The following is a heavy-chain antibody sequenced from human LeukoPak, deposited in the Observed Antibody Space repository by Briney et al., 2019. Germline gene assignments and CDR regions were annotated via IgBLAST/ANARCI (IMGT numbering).Heavy chain of an antibody. CDR2: INPNSGGT. Sequence: GAPVKVSCKASGYTFTGYYMHWVRQAPGQGLEWMGWINPNSGGTNYAQKFQGRVTMTRDTSISTAYMELSRLRSDDTAVYYCARELVDTAMVTWTYYYGMDVWGQGTTVTVSS. CDR3: ARELVDTAMVTWTYYYGMDV. D-gene: IGHD5-18*01. CDR1: GYTFTGYY. J-gene: IGHJ6*02. V-gene: IGHV1-2*02.